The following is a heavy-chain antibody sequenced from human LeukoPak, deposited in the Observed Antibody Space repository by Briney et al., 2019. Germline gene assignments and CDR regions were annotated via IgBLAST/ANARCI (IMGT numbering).Heavy chain of an antibody. J-gene: IGHJ3*02. CDR3: ARDWAIGYYGSGSYCRPDAFDI. V-gene: IGHV4-4*07. CDR2: IYTSGST. Sequence: SETLSLTCTVSGGSISSYYWSWIRQPAGKGLEWIGRIYTSGSTNYNPSLKSRVTMSVDTSKNQFSLKLSSVTAADTAVYYCARDWAIGYYGSGSYCRPDAFDIWGQGTMVTVSS. CDR1: GGSISSYY. D-gene: IGHD3-10*01.